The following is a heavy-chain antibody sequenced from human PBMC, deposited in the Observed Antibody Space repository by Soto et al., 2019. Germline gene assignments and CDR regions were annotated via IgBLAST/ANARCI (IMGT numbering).Heavy chain of an antibody. Sequence: ASVKVSCKASGYTFTSYGISWVRQAPGQGLEWMGWISAYNTNTNYAQKLQGRVTMTTDTSTSTSYMELRSLRSDDTAVYFCARDRLGATGDYWGQGTLVTVSS. V-gene: IGHV1-18*01. CDR1: GYTFTSYG. J-gene: IGHJ4*02. D-gene: IGHD1-26*01. CDR3: ARDRLGATGDY. CDR2: ISAYNTNT.